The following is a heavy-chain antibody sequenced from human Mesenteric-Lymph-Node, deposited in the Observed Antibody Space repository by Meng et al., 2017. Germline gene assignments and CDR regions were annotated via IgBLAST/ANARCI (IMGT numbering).Heavy chain of an antibody. J-gene: IGHJ5*02. CDR1: GFTFSSYS. Sequence: GESLKISCAASGFTFSSYSMNWVRQAPGKGLEWVALLNTDGSQTYYVDSLRGRFIVSRDNAKSSLYLQMNSLRAEDTAVYYCVRDLGWGKLDPWGQGTLVTVSS. CDR3: VRDLGWGKLDP. CDR2: LNTDGSQT. D-gene: IGHD2-15*01. V-gene: IGHV3-7*01.